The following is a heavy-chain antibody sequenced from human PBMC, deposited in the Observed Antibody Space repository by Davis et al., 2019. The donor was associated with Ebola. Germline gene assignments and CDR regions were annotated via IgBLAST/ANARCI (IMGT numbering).Heavy chain of an antibody. V-gene: IGHV4-39*07. D-gene: IGHD2-2*01. CDR2: IYYSGST. Sequence: SETLSLTCTVSGGSISSSSYYWGWIRQPPGKGLEWIGSIYYSGSTYYHPSLKSRLTISVDKSKNQFSLKLSSVTAADTAVYYCARVYCSSTSCYSHNWFDPWGQGTLVTVSS. J-gene: IGHJ5*02. CDR3: ARVYCSSTSCYSHNWFDP. CDR1: GGSISSSSYY.